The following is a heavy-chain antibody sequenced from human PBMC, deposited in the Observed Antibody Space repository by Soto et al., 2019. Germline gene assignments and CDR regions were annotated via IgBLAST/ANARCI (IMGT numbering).Heavy chain of an antibody. CDR2: MSPNNGNT. CDR1: GYTFTNYG. V-gene: IGHV1-18*04. Sequence: QVQLVQSGVELKKPGASVRVSCKASGYTFTNYGISWVRQAPGQGLEWVGWMSPNNGNTHYAPKLQGTVTMTRDTHTNTAYLDLRSLRSDDTAVYYCARVQSSGYDYWGQGTLVTVSS. CDR3: ARVQSSGYDY. J-gene: IGHJ4*02. D-gene: IGHD5-12*01.